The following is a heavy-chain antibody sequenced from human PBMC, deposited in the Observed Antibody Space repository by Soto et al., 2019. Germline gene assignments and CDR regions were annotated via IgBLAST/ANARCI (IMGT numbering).Heavy chain of an antibody. CDR2: IYYGGGA. CDR1: GGSLSAGDIY. J-gene: IGHJ4*02. Sequence: SETLSLTCTVSGGSLSAGDIYWSWIRQPPGKGPEWISDIYYGGGANYNPSLRSRATTSLDTSKNQFSLRLSSLTAADTAVYYCARSHIVPRLFMYPYDYWGQGTTVTVSS. CDR3: ARSHIVPRLFMYPYDY. V-gene: IGHV4-30-4*01. D-gene: IGHD6-6*01.